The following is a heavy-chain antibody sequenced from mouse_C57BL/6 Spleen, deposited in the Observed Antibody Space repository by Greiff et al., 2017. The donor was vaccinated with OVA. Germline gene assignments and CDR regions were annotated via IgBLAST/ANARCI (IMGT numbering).Heavy chain of an antibody. CDR3: ASTLSYAMDY. D-gene: IGHD6-1*01. Sequence: EVHLVESGGGLVKPGGSLKLSCAASGFTFSDYGMHWVRQAPEKGLEWVAYISSGSSTIYYADTVKGRFTISRDNAKNTLFLQMTSLRSEDTAMYYCASTLSYAMDYWGQGTSVTVSS. J-gene: IGHJ4*01. CDR1: GFTFSDYG. CDR2: ISSGSSTI. V-gene: IGHV5-17*01.